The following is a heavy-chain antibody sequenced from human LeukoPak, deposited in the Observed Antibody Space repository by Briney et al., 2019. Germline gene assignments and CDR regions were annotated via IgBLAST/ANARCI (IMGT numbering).Heavy chain of an antibody. CDR1: GFTFSSYA. CDR3: AKDDCSSTSCFHWYY. CDR2: ISGSGGST. Sequence: GGSLRLSCAASGFTFSSYAMSWVRQAPGKGLEWVSAISGSGGSTFYADSVKGRFTISRDNSKNTLYLQMNSLRAEDAAVYYCAKDDCSSTSCFHWYYWGQGTLVTVSS. V-gene: IGHV3-23*01. J-gene: IGHJ4*02. D-gene: IGHD2-2*01.